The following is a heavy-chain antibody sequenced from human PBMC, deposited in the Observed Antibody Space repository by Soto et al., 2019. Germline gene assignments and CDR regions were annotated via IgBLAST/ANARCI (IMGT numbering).Heavy chain of an antibody. CDR1: GYTFTSYG. Sequence: QVHLVQSGAEVKKPGASVKVSCKASGYTFTSYGITWVRQAPGQGLEWMGWISAHNGNTDYAQTLQGRVIVTRDTSTSTTYMELGGRTSVGTAGYYCARGRYGDYWGHGALVTVSS. V-gene: IGHV1-18*01. J-gene: IGHJ4*01. CDR3: ARGRYGDY. CDR2: ISAHNGNT. D-gene: IGHD1-1*01.